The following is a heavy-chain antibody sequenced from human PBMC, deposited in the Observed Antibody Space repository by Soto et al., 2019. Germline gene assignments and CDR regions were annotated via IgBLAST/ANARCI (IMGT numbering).Heavy chain of an antibody. CDR3: ARGRFRDYVCGSYRPPYYYGMDV. J-gene: IGHJ6*02. CDR1: GGTFSSYA. V-gene: IGHV1-69*01. D-gene: IGHD3-16*02. CDR2: IIPIFGTA. Sequence: QVQLVQSGAEVKKPGSSVKVSCKASGGTFSSYAISWVRQAPGQGLEWMGGIIPIFGTANYAQKFQGRVTITADESTSTAYMELSSLRSEDTAVYYCARGRFRDYVCGSYRPPYYYGMDVWGQGTTVTVSS.